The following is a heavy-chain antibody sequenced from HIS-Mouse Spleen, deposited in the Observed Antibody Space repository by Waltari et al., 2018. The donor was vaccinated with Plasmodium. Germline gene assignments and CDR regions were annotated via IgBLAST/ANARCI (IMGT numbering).Heavy chain of an antibody. J-gene: IGHJ4*02. CDR3: AKEVLGYYDFWSRPDY. CDR1: GFTFSSSG. D-gene: IGHD3-3*01. CDR2: VSYDGSNK. Sequence: QVQLVESGGGVVKPGRSLRLSCAASGFTFSSSGMPWVRQAPGKGLEWVAVVSYDGSNKYYADSVKGRFTISRDNSKNTLYLQMNSLRAEDTAVYYCAKEVLGYYDFWSRPDYWGQGTLVTVSS. V-gene: IGHV3-30*18.